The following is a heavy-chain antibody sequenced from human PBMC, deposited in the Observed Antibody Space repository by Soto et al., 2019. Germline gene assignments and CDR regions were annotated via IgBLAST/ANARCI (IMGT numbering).Heavy chain of an antibody. CDR2: IFYTGNT. CDR3: ARDSGYNYGYFRWFDP. Sequence: YETLSLTFTVYRGSISNYHWSSIMQAPGKVLEWIGHIFYTGNTNYNPALESRVTISVDTSKNQFSLKLSSVTAADTAFYYCARDSGYNYGYFRWFDPWGQGTLVTVS. D-gene: IGHD5-18*01. CDR1: RGSISNYH. J-gene: IGHJ5*02. V-gene: IGHV4-59*01.